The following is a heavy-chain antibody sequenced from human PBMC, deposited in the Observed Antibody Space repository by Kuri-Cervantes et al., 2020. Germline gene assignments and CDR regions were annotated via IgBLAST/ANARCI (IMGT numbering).Heavy chain of an antibody. V-gene: IGHV3-30*03. D-gene: IGHD4/OR15-4a*01. J-gene: IGHJ6*02. Sequence: WGSLRLSCAASGFTFSSYGMHWVRQAPGKGLEWVAVISYDGSIKYYADSVKGRFTISRDKSKNTLYLQMNSLRAEDTAVYYCARFTTRLWHGMYVWGQGTTVTVSS. CDR1: GFTFSSYG. CDR2: ISYDGSIK. CDR3: ARFTTRLWHGMYV.